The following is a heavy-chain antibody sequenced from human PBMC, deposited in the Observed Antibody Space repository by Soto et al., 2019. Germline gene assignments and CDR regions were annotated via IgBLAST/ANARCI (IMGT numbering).Heavy chain of an antibody. CDR1: GGSFSGYY. Sequence: QVQLQQWGAGLLKPSETLSLTCAVYGGSFSGYYWSWIRQPPGKGLEWIGEINHSGSTNYNPSLKSRVTISVDTSKNKFSLKLSSVTAADTAVYYCARGYIVVVVAAPQFQHWGQGTLVTVSS. CDR3: ARGYIVVVVAAPQFQH. D-gene: IGHD2-15*01. J-gene: IGHJ1*01. CDR2: INHSGST. V-gene: IGHV4-34*01.